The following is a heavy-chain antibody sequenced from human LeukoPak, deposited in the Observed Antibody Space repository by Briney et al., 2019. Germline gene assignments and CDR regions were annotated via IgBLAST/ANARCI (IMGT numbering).Heavy chain of an antibody. Sequence: ASVKVSCKASGYTFTSYYMHWVRQAPGQGLEWMGWINPNSGGTNYAQKFQGRVTMTRDTSISTAYMELSRLRSDDTAVYYCARAPMIRIPRWFDPWGQGTLVTVSS. V-gene: IGHV1-2*02. J-gene: IGHJ5*02. D-gene: IGHD3-22*01. CDR2: INPNSGGT. CDR1: GYTFTSYY. CDR3: ARAPMIRIPRWFDP.